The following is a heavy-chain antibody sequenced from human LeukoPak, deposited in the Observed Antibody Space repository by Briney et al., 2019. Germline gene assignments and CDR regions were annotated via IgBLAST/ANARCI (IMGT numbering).Heavy chain of an antibody. J-gene: IGHJ4*02. CDR1: GYSISSGYF. V-gene: IGHV4-38-2*02. D-gene: IGHD6-13*01. CDR2: IYPSGST. CDR3: AREERDKRWYVLGDY. Sequence: PSETLSLTCSVSGYSISSGYFWGWVRQPPGKGLVWIGTIYPSGSTYYNPSLKSRVTISVDTSKNQFSLQLSSVTAADTAVYYCAREERDKRWYVLGDYSGQGTLVTVTS.